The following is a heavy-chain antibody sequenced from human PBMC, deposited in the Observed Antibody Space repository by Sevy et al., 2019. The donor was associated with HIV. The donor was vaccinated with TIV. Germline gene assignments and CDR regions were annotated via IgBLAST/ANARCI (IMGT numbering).Heavy chain of an antibody. CDR1: GFTFSSHS. CDR3: ARDLGYSSSWFRGS. V-gene: IGHV3-74*01. CDR2: INSDGSST. Sequence: GGSLRLSCAASGFTFSSHSMNWVRQTPGKGLVWVSRINSDGSSTSYADSVKGRFTISRDNAKNTLYLQMNSLRAEDTAVYYCARDLGYSSSWFRGSWGQGTLVTVSS. J-gene: IGHJ4*02. D-gene: IGHD6-13*01.